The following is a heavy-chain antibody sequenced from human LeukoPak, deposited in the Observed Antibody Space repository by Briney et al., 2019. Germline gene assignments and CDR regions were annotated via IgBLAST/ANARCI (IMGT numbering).Heavy chain of an antibody. Sequence: ASVKVSCKASGYTFTGYYMHWVRQAPGQGLEWMGWINPNSGGTNYAQKFQGRVTMTRDTSISTAYMELSRLRSDDTAVYYCARVGSGWYLEYFQHWGQGTLVTVSS. V-gene: IGHV1-2*02. CDR1: GYTFTGYY. CDR3: ARVGSGWYLEYFQH. D-gene: IGHD6-19*01. CDR2: INPNSGGT. J-gene: IGHJ1*01.